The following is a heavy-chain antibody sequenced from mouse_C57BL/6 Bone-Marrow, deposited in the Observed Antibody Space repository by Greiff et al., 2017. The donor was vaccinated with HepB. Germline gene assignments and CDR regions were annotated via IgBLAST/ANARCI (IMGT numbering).Heavy chain of an antibody. D-gene: IGHD1-1*01. V-gene: IGHV5-4*01. CDR2: ISDGGSYT. CDR3: ARETLRAMDY. J-gene: IGHJ4*01. Sequence: EVHLVESGGGLVKPGGSLKLSCAASGFTFSSYAMSWVRQTPEKRLEWVATISDGGSYTYYPDNVKGRFTISRDNAKNNLYLQMSHLKSEDTAMYYCARETLRAMDYWGQGTSVTVSS. CDR1: GFTFSSYA.